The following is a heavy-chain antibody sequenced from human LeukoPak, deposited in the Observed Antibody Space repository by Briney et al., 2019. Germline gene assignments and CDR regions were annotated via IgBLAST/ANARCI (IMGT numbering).Heavy chain of an antibody. Sequence: GGSLRLSCAVSGFTFSSYSMNWVRQAPGKGLEWVSSISSSSSYIYYADSVKGRFTISRDNAKNSLYLQMNSLRAEDTAVYYCARDLSTRVTYYDFWSGYPNHYFDYWGQGTLVTVSS. J-gene: IGHJ4*02. CDR3: ARDLSTRVTYYDFWSGYPNHYFDY. D-gene: IGHD3-3*01. CDR1: GFTFSSYS. V-gene: IGHV3-21*01. CDR2: ISSSSSYI.